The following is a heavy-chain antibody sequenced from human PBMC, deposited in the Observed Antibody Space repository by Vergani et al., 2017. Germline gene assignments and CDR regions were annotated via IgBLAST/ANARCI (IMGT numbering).Heavy chain of an antibody. Sequence: QVQLVESGGGVVQRGGSLRLSCATSGFTLSNYDMQWIRQGPGKGLEFVAFIQFDGSNQYYADSVKGRFTLSRDFSKNTLYLQMNSLRTDDTATYYCAKLFRGGGIDYWGQGTQVIVSS. CDR3: AKLFRGGGIDY. V-gene: IGHV3-30*02. J-gene: IGHJ4*02. D-gene: IGHD3-16*01. CDR1: GFTLSNYD. CDR2: IQFDGSNQ.